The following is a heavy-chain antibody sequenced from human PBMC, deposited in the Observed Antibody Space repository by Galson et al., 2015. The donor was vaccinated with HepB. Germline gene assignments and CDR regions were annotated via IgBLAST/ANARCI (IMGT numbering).Heavy chain of an antibody. CDR3: AKPAASSYSFGWYVNY. CDR1: GFTFSGYA. V-gene: IGHV3-23*01. CDR2: ISSGGSST. D-gene: IGHD6-19*01. J-gene: IGHJ4*02. Sequence: SLRLSCAASGFTFSGYAMSWVRQAPGKGLEWVSAISSGGSSTFYADSVKGRFTISRDDSKNTLYLQMNSLRAEDTALYYCAKPAASSYSFGWYVNYWGQGTLVTVSS.